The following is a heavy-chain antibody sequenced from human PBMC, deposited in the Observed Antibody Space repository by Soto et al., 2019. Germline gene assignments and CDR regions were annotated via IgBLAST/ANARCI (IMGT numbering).Heavy chain of an antibody. CDR3: AREGDHSSSWYLAFDI. Sequence: QVQLVESGGGVVQPGRSLRLSCAASGFTFSSYGMHWVCQAPGKGLEWVAVIWYDGSNKYYADSVKGRFTISRDNSKNTLYLQMNSLRAEDTAVYYCAREGDHSSSWYLAFDIWGQGTMVTVSS. CDR2: IWYDGSNK. J-gene: IGHJ3*02. D-gene: IGHD6-13*01. CDR1: GFTFSSYG. V-gene: IGHV3-33*01.